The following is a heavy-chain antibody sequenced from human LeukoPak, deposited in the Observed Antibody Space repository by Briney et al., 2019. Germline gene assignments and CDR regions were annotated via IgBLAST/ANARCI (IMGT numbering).Heavy chain of an antibody. D-gene: IGHD6-13*01. J-gene: IGHJ4*02. CDR2: IIGSGSST. CDR3: AKDRAQQLVLDF. Sequence: GGSLRLSCAASGFTFSSYAMSWVRQAPGEGLEWGSAIIGSGSSTYYADSVKGRFTISRDNSKNTLFLQMNSLRAEDTAVYYCAKDRAQQLVLDFWGQGTLVTVSS. CDR1: GFTFSSYA. V-gene: IGHV3-23*01.